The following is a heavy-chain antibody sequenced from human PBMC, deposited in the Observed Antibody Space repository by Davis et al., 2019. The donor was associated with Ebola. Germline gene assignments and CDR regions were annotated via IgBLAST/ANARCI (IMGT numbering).Heavy chain of an antibody. D-gene: IGHD5-24*01. V-gene: IGHV3-11*06. CDR2: ISISSGFT. CDR1: GFSSSDYY. Sequence: PGGSLRLSCAASGFSSSDYYMSWIRQAPGKGLEWVSYISISSGFTNYADSVKGRFTISRDNAKNSLYLQINSLRAKDTAVYYCARGPRKMATTNFDYWDQGTLVTVSS. CDR3: ARGPRKMATTNFDY. J-gene: IGHJ4*02.